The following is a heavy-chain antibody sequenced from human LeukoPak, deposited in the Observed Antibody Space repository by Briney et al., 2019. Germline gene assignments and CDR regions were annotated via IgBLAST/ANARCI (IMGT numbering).Heavy chain of an antibody. CDR3: ARGYQEALGYYFDY. Sequence: GGSLRLSCTASGFIFSNYYMTWIRQTPGKGLEWVTNIKQDGSEKYYVDSVKGRFTISRDNSKNTLYLQMNSLRAEDTAVYYCARGYQEALGYYFDYWGQGTLVTVSS. CDR2: IKQDGSEK. V-gene: IGHV3-7*01. D-gene: IGHD1-14*01. CDR1: GFIFSNYY. J-gene: IGHJ4*02.